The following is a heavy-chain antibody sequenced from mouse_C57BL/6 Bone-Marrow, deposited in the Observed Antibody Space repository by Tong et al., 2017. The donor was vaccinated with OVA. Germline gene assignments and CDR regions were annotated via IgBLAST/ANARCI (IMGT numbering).Heavy chain of an antibody. CDR1: GFSLTGYG. V-gene: IGHV2-6-7*01. CDR2: IWGDGST. D-gene: IGHD1-2*01. J-gene: IGHJ2*01. Sequence: VQLKESGPGLVAPSQSLSITCTVSGFSLTGYGVNWVRQPPGKGLEWLGMIWGDGSTDYNSALKSRLSISKDNSKSQVYLKMNRLQTDDTARYYCARDERLLRLRGDWGQGTTLTVSS. CDR3: ARDERLLRLRGD.